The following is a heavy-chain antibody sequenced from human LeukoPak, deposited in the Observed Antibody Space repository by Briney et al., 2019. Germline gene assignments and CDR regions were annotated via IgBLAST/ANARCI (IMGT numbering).Heavy chain of an antibody. V-gene: IGHV3-33*08. Sequence: GGSLRLSCAASGFTFSSYGMSWVRQAPGKGLEWVAVIWYDGSNKYYADSVKGRFTISRDNSKNTPYLQMNSLRAEDTAVYYCARLASGSYYLPPLTDCYYYGMDVWGQGTTVTVSS. CDR1: GFTFSSYG. CDR2: IWYDGSNK. J-gene: IGHJ6*02. D-gene: IGHD1-26*01. CDR3: ARLASGSYYLPPLTDCYYYGMDV.